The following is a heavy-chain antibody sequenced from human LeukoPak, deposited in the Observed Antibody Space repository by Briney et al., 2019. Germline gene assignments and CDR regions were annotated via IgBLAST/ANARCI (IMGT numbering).Heavy chain of an antibody. CDR2: IIPILGIA. V-gene: IGHV1-69*04. D-gene: IGHD6-19*01. Sequence: SVKLSCKAAGGTFSSYAISWVRQAPGQGLEWMGRIIPILGIANYAQKFQGRVTITADKSTSTAYMELSSLRSEDTAVYYCARFAVAGAFDIWGQGTMVTVSS. CDR3: ARFAVAGAFDI. CDR1: GGTFSSYA. J-gene: IGHJ3*02.